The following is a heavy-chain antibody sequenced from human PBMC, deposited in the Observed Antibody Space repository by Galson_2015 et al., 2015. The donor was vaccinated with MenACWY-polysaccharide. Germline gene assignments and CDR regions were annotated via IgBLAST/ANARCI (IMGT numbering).Heavy chain of an antibody. J-gene: IGHJ6*02. CDR1: GGSISSSSYY. D-gene: IGHD3-16*01. CDR3: ATLRGVYYYYYYGMDV. V-gene: IGHV4-39*01. CDR2: IYYSGST. Sequence: TLSLTCTVSGGSISSSSYYWGWIRQPPGKGLEWIGRIYYSGSTYYNPSLKSRVTISVDTSKNQFSLKLSSVTAADTAVYYCATLRGVYYYYYYGMDVWGQGTTVTVSS.